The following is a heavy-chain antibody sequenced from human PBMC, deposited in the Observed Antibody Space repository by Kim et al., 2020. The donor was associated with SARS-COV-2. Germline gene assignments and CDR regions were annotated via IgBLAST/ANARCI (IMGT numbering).Heavy chain of an antibody. CDR1: GGTFSSYA. Sequence: SVKVSCKASGGTFSSYAISWVRQAPGQGLEWMGGIIPIFGTANYAQKFQGRVTITADESTSTAYMELSSLRSEDTAVYYCARGVGDFWSGYYQYYYYMDVWGKGTTVTVSS. D-gene: IGHD3-3*01. CDR3: ARGVGDFWSGYYQYYYYMDV. CDR2: IIPIFGTA. V-gene: IGHV1-69*13. J-gene: IGHJ6*03.